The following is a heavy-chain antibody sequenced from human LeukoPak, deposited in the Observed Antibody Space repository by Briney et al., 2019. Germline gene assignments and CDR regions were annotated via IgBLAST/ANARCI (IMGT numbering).Heavy chain of an antibody. CDR2: IKQDGSEK. CDR3: AREGQLYGDYGSYHYYGMDV. D-gene: IGHD4-17*01. Sequence: PGGSLRLSCAASGFTFSSYWMSWVRQAPGKGLEWVANIKQDGSEKYYVDSVKGRFTISRDNAKNSLYLQMNSLRAEDTAVYYCAREGQLYGDYGSYHYYGMDVWGQGTTVTVSS. V-gene: IGHV3-7*01. J-gene: IGHJ6*02. CDR1: GFTFSSYW.